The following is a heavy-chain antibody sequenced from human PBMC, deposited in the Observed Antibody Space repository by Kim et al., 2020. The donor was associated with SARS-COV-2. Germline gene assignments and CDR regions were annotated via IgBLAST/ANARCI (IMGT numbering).Heavy chain of an antibody. CDR2: ISGSGGST. D-gene: IGHD1-26*01. J-gene: IGHJ6*04. Sequence: GGSLRLSCAASGFTFSSYAMSWVRQAPGKGLEWVSAISGSGGSTYYADSVKGRFTISRDKSKNTLYLQMNSLRAEDTAVYYCAKPGLEIIGGLLPYYYGMDVWGDGTTVTVSS. CDR3: AKPGLEIIGGLLPYYYGMDV. CDR1: GFTFSSYA. V-gene: IGHV3-23*01.